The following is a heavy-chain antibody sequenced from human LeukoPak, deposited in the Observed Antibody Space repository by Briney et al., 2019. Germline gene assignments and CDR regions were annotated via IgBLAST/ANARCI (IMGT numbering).Heavy chain of an antibody. Sequence: ASVKVSCKASGYTFTGYYMHWVRQAPGQGLEWMGRINPNSGGTNYAQKFQGRVTMTRDTSISTAYMELSMLRSDDTAVYYCARGSSYSSGWIDYWGQGTLVTVSS. CDR3: ARGSSYSSGWIDY. CDR1: GYTFTGYY. D-gene: IGHD6-19*01. V-gene: IGHV1-2*06. J-gene: IGHJ4*02. CDR2: INPNSGGT.